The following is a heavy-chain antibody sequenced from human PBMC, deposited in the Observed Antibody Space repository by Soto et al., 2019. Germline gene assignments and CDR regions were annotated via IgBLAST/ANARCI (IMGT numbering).Heavy chain of an antibody. D-gene: IGHD1-26*01. J-gene: IGHJ5*02. CDR1: GGSITSSSYY. V-gene: IGHV4-39*01. Sequence: QLHLRESGPGLVKPSETLSLTCTVSGGSITSSSYYWGWIRQPPGKGLEWIGSIYYSGSTYYNPSLKRRFTLSVDTSKNQFSLKLSSVTAADTAVYYCATQEVGGSYVYTFDPWGQGTLVTVSS. CDR2: IYYSGST. CDR3: ATQEVGGSYVYTFDP.